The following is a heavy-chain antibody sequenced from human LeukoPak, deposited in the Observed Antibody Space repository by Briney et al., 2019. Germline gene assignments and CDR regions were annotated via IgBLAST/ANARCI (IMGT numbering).Heavy chain of an antibody. Sequence: ASVKVSCKASGYTFTSYGISWVRQAPGQGLEWMGWISAYNGNTKYAQKFQGRVTMTTDTSTTTAYMELRSLGSDDTAVYYCAREPHYYDSSGYYGGPIDYWGQGTLVTVSS. CDR1: GYTFTSYG. CDR3: AREPHYYDSSGYYGGPIDY. D-gene: IGHD3-22*01. CDR2: ISAYNGNT. J-gene: IGHJ4*02. V-gene: IGHV1-18*01.